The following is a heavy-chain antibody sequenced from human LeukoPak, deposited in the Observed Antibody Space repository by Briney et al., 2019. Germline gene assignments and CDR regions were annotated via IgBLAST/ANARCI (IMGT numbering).Heavy chain of an antibody. CDR1: GGTFSSYV. Sequence: GASVKVSCKASGGTFSSYVISWVRQAPGKGLEWMRGIIPIFGTANYAQKFQGRVTITADESTSTAYMELSSLRSEDTAVYYCARALLRYCSGTSCYWFDPWGQGTLVTVSS. CDR2: IIPIFGTA. J-gene: IGHJ5*02. CDR3: ARALLRYCSGTSCYWFDP. D-gene: IGHD2-2*01. V-gene: IGHV1-69*13.